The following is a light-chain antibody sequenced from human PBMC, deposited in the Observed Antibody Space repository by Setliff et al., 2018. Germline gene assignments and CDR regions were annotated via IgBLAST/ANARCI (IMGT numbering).Light chain of an antibody. CDR2: YDS. CDR3: QAWDSGSEHYV. Sequence: SYELTQPPSVPVAPGKTARITCGGNNIGGKSVNWYQQKPGQAPVLVIYYDSDRPSGIPERFFGSNSGNTATLTISRVEAGDEADYYCQAWDSGSEHYVFGTGTKGTVL. CDR1: NIGGKS. J-gene: IGLJ1*01. V-gene: IGLV3-21*04.